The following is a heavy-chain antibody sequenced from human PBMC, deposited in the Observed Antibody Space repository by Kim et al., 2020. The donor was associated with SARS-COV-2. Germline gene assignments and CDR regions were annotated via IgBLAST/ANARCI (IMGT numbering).Heavy chain of an antibody. Sequence: YADSVKGRFTISRDNSKNTLYLQMNSLRVEDTAVYYCARAEEGIAARPDYWGQGTLVTVSS. V-gene: IGHV3-33*01. CDR3: ARAEEGIAARPDY. J-gene: IGHJ4*02. D-gene: IGHD6-6*01.